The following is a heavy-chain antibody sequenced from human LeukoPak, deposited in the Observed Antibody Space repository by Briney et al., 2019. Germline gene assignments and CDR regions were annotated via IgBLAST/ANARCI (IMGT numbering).Heavy chain of an antibody. CDR2: IKQDGSQK. CDR3: VAGTTY. Sequence: GGSLRLSCAASGFTFSNFWMTWVRQAPGKGLEWVAIIKQDGSQKYYVDSVKGRFTISRDNARNSLYQQMNSLRAEDTAVYWAVAGTTYWGQGTLVTVSS. CDR1: GFTFSNFW. D-gene: IGHD6-19*01. V-gene: IGHV3-7*05. J-gene: IGHJ4*02.